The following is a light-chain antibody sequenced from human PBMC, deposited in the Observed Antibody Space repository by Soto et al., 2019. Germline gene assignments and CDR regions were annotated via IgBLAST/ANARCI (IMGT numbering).Light chain of an antibody. Sequence: EIVLTQSPATLSLSPGDSATLSCRASQSISNFLAWYQQKPGQAPRLLIYDASHRVTGVPGRFSGSGSGTDFTLTITSLESVDFAVYQCQQRTTATFGGGTKVEI. CDR1: QSISNF. CDR3: QQRTTAT. J-gene: IGKJ4*01. CDR2: DAS. V-gene: IGKV3-11*01.